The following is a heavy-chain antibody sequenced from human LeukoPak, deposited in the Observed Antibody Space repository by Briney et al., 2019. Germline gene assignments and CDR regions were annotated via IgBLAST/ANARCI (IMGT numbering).Heavy chain of an antibody. CDR3: ARAPGYCSSTSCYAFDI. D-gene: IGHD2-2*01. CDR1: GFTFSTYW. Sequence: GGSLRLSCAASGFTFSTYWMSWVRQAPGKGLEWVANIKQDGSETHYVDSVRDRFTISRDNAKNSMYLQMNSLRAEDTAVYYCARAPGYCSSTSCYAFDIWGQGTMVTVSS. V-gene: IGHV3-7*01. CDR2: IKQDGSET. J-gene: IGHJ3*02.